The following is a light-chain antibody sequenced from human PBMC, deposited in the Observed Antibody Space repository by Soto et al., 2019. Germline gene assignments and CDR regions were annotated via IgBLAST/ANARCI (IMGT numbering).Light chain of an antibody. CDR2: GAS. Sequence: EVVMTQSPATLSVSAGETVTLSCRASQSVSTKLAWYQQKPGLAPRLLIFGASTRATGVPARFSGSGSGTEFTLTISSLQSEDFATYYCQQYDSSSPTFGQGTKLEIK. CDR1: QSVSTK. J-gene: IGKJ2*01. V-gene: IGKV3-15*01. CDR3: QQYDSSSPT.